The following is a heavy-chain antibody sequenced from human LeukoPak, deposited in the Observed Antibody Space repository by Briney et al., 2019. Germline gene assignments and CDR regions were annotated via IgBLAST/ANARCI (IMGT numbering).Heavy chain of an antibody. J-gene: IGHJ4*02. CDR1: GYSFTSYW. CDR2: IYPGDSDT. D-gene: IGHD2-15*01. CDR3: ARHPDCSGGSCYFDY. Sequence: GESLKISCKGSGYSFTSYWIGWVRQMPGKGLEWMGIIYPGDSDTRYGPSFQGQVTISADKSISTAYLQWSSLKASDTAMYYCARHPDCSGGSCYFDYWGQGTLVTVSS. V-gene: IGHV5-51*01.